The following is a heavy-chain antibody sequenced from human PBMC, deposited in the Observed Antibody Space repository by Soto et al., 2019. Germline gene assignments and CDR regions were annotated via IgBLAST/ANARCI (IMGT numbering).Heavy chain of an antibody. CDR3: AHSYYDFWSGYYTRWFDP. J-gene: IGHJ5*02. CDR1: GFSLSTSGVG. V-gene: IGHV2-5*01. D-gene: IGHD3-3*01. CDR2: IYWNDDK. Sequence: SGPTLVNPTQTLTLTCTFSGFSLSTSGVGVGWIRQPPGRALEWLALIYWNDDKRYSPSLKSRLTITKDTSKNQVVLTMTNMDPVDTATYYCAHSYYDFWSGYYTRWFDPWGQGTLVTVSS.